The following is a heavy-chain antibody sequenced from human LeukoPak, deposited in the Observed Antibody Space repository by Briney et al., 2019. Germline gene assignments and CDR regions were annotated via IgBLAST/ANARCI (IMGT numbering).Heavy chain of an antibody. V-gene: IGHV1-2*02. CDR3: ARGGSGIAAV. J-gene: IGHJ4*02. Sequence: ASVKVSCKASGYTFTDYYMHWVRQAPGQGLEWMGWINPNSGGTSYAQKFQGRVTMTRDTSISTAYMELSRLRSDDTAVYYCARGGSGIAAVWGQGTLVTVCS. D-gene: IGHD6-13*01. CDR2: INPNSGGT. CDR1: GYTFTDYY.